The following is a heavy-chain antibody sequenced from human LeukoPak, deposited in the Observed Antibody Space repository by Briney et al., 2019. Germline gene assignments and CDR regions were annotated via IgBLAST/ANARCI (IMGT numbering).Heavy chain of an antibody. D-gene: IGHD6-19*01. CDR3: AREGVAVAAGSAFDI. V-gene: IGHV4-59*01. CDR2: IYYTGST. J-gene: IGHJ3*02. Sequence: PSETLSLTCTVSGGSISSYYWSWIRQPPGKGLEWIGYIYYTGSTNYNPSLKSRVTILVDTSKNQFSLKLSSVTAADTAVYYCAREGVAVAAGSAFDIWGQGTMVTVSS. CDR1: GGSISSYY.